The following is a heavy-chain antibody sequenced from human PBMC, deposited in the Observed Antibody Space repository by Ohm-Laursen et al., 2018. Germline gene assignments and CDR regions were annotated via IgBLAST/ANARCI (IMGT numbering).Heavy chain of an antibody. CDR1: GFTFSSYA. D-gene: IGHD3-10*01. Sequence: SLRLSCTASGFTFSSYAMTWVRQAPGKGLEWVSGISDSGGSTYYADSVKGRFTISRDNSKSTLDLQMNSLRAEDTAVYYCAKRGYGSGRSHNYWGRGTLVTVSS. J-gene: IGHJ4*02. CDR2: ISDSGGST. V-gene: IGHV3-23*01. CDR3: AKRGYGSGRSHNY.